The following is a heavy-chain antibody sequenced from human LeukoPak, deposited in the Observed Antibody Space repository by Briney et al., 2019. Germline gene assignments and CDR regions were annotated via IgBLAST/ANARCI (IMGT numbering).Heavy chain of an antibody. CDR2: IYPGDSDT. J-gene: IGHJ4*02. CDR1: GYSFTNYW. V-gene: IGHV5-51*01. D-gene: IGHD6-13*01. Sequence: GESLKISCKGSGYSFTNYWIGWVRQMPGKGLEWMGIIYPGDSDTRYSPSFQGQVTISADKSISTAYLQWSSLKVSDTAMYYCASLAGYSLSWYPNYFDYWGQGTLVTVSS. CDR3: ASLAGYSLSWYPNYFDY.